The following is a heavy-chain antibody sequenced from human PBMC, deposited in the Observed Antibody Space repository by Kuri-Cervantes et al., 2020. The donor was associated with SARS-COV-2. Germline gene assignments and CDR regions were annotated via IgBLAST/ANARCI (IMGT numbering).Heavy chain of an antibody. CDR1: GFTFSNAW. CDR3: TTDSYYYDSSGYYSKLYDFDY. V-gene: IGHV3-15*01. D-gene: IGHD3-22*01. CDR2: IKSKTDGGTT. Sequence: GGSMRLSCAASGFTFSNAWMSWVRQAQGKGLEWVGCIKSKTDGGTTDYAAPVKGRFTISRDDSKNTLYLQMNSLKTEDTAVYYCTTDSYYYDSSGYYSKLYDFDYWGQGTLVTVSS. J-gene: IGHJ4*02.